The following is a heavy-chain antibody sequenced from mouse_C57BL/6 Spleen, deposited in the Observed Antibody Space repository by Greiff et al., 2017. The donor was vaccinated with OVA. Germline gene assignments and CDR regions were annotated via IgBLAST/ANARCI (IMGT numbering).Heavy chain of an antibody. D-gene: IGHD2-2*01. CDR1: GYSITSGYY. J-gene: IGHJ2*01. Sequence: DVKLQESGPGLVKPSQSLSLTCSVTGYSITSGYYWHWIRQFPGNKLEWMGYISYDGSNNYNPSPKNRISITRDTSKNQFFLKLNSVTTEDTATYYCARVSTMVKRYYFDYWGQGTTLTVSS. CDR3: ARVSTMVKRYYFDY. CDR2: ISYDGSN. V-gene: IGHV3-6*01.